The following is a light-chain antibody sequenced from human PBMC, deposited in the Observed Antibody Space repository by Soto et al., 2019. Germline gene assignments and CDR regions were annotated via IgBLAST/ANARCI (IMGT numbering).Light chain of an antibody. J-gene: IGLJ1*01. Sequence: QSALNQPASVSGSPGQSITISCTGTSSDVGGYNYVSWYQQQPGKAPKFMIYDVTNRPSGVSNRFSGSKSGNTASLTISGLQAEDEADYYCCSYTTSNTRQIVFGTGTKVTVL. CDR1: SSDVGGYNY. V-gene: IGLV2-14*01. CDR3: CSYTTSNTRQIV. CDR2: DVT.